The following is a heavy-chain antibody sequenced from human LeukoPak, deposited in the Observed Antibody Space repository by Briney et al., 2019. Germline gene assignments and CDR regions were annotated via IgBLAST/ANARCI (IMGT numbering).Heavy chain of an antibody. J-gene: IGHJ4*02. V-gene: IGHV3-20*04. D-gene: IGHD3-10*01. CDR1: GFTSGDYG. Sequence: PGGSLRLSCAASGFTSGDYGMSWVRHAPGKGLEWVSGINWNGGSTVYADSVKGRFTISRDNAKNSLYLQMNSLRAEGTALYYCARGLYGSGSYYNLPSDYWGQGTLVTVSS. CDR2: INWNGGST. CDR3: ARGLYGSGSYYNLPSDY.